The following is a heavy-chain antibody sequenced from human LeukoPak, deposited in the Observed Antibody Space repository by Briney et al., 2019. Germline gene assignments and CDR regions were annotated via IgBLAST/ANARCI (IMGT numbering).Heavy chain of an antibody. V-gene: IGHV3-21*01. Sequence: PGGSLRLSCAASGLTFNTYWMSWVRQAPGKGLEWVSSISSSSSYIYYADSVKGRLTISRDNAKNSLYLQMNSLRAEDTVVYYCAGGSGQFDYWGQGTLVTVSS. D-gene: IGHD1-26*01. CDR1: GLTFNTYW. J-gene: IGHJ4*02. CDR2: ISSSSSYI. CDR3: AGGSGQFDY.